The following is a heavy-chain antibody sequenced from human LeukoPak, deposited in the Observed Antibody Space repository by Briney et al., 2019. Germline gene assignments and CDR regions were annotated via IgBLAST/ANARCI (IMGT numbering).Heavy chain of an antibody. D-gene: IGHD6-13*01. J-gene: IGHJ3*02. CDR1: GGTFSSYA. V-gene: IGHV1-69*13. Sequence: ASVKVSCKASGGTFSSYAISWVRQAPVQGLEWMGGIIPIFGTANCAQKFQGRVTITADESTSTAYMELSSLRSEDTAVYYCARVRAAAGDDAFDIWGQGTMVIVSS. CDR2: IIPIFGTA. CDR3: ARVRAAAGDDAFDI.